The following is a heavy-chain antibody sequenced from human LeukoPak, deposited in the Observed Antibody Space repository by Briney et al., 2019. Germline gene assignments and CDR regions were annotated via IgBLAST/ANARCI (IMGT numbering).Heavy chain of an antibody. CDR3: ASAFGVVIRVSPPSHTAMVRETDD. J-gene: IGHJ4*02. Sequence: GASLRLSCAASGFTFNSYWMSWVRQAPGKGLEWVANINQDGSEKYYVDSVKGRFSISRDNARNSLYLQMNSLRAEDAGVYYCASAFGVVIRVSPPSHTAMVRETDDGGQGTLVTVSS. CDR1: GFTFNSYW. CDR2: INQDGSEK. V-gene: IGHV3-7*01. D-gene: IGHD3-3*01.